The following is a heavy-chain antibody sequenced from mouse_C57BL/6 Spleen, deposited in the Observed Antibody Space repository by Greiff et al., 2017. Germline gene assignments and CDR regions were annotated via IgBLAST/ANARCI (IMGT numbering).Heavy chain of an antibody. J-gene: IGHJ2*01. CDR3: TQLTGTIDD. CDR1: GFNIKDDY. D-gene: IGHD4-1*01. CDR2: IDPENGDT. Sequence: EVKLMESGAELVRPGASVKLSCTASGFNIKDDYMHWVKQRPEQGLEWIGWIDPENGDTEYASKFQGKATIKADTSSNTAYLQLSSLTSEDTAVYYCTQLTGTIDDWGQGTTRTVSS. V-gene: IGHV14-4*01.